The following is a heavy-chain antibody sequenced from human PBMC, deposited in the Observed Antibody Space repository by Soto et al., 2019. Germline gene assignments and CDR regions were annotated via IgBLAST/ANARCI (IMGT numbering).Heavy chain of an antibody. CDR3: ARAGVIRGIYFWSFDL. V-gene: IGHV4-4*07. CDR2: IYTSGTT. J-gene: IGHJ2*01. Sequence: QVQLQESGPGLVKPSETLSLTCTVSGDSISSYYLSWIRQPAGKRLEWIGRIYTSGTTRFNPARKSRVTMSVDTSRNQFSLKLRSVTAADTAVYYCARAGVIRGIYFWSFDLWGRGTLVTVAS. D-gene: IGHD1-26*01. CDR1: GDSISSYY.